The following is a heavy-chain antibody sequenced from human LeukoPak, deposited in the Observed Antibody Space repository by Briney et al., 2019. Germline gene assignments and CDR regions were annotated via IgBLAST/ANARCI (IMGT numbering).Heavy chain of an antibody. J-gene: IGHJ4*02. CDR2: INHSGST. CDR3: ARGRYSYGYFDY. Sequence: KTSETLSLTCAVCGGSFSGYYWSWIRQPPGKGLEWIGEINHSGSTNYNPSLKSRVTISVDTSKNQFSLKLSSVTAADTAVYYCARGRYSYGYFDYWGQGTLVTVSS. D-gene: IGHD5-18*01. CDR1: GGSFSGYY. V-gene: IGHV4-34*01.